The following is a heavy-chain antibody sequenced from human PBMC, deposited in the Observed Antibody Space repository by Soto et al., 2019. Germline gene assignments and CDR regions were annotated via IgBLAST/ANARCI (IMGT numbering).Heavy chain of an antibody. CDR3: ARHQKYSSGWYIDY. D-gene: IGHD6-19*01. CDR2: IYHRGTT. Sequence: QVQLQESGPGLVKPSETLSLTCTVSGGSISSNSHYWGWIRQPPGKGLEWIGNIYHRGTTYYNPYVKSRVTIAVDTSKNQFFLRLNSVTATDTAVYDCARHQKYSSGWYIDYWGQGTLVTVSS. V-gene: IGHV4-39*01. J-gene: IGHJ4*02. CDR1: GGSISSNSHY.